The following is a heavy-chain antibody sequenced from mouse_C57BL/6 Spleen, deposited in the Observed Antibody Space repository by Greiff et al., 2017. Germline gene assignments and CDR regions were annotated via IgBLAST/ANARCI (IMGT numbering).Heavy chain of an antibody. V-gene: IGHV1-82*01. CDR1: GYAFSSSW. Sequence: VKLQESGPELVKPGASVKISCKASGYAFSSSWMNWVKQRPGKGLEWIGRIYPGDGDTNYNGKFKGKATLTADKSSSTAYMQLSSLTSEDSAVYFCATAYYPGAMDYWGQGTSVTVSS. J-gene: IGHJ4*01. CDR2: IYPGDGDT. D-gene: IGHD1-1*02. CDR3: ATAYYPGAMDY.